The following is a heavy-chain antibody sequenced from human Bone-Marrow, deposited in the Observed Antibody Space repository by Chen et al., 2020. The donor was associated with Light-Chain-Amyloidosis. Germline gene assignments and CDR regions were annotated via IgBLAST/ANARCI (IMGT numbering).Heavy chain of an antibody. J-gene: IGHJ4*02. CDR2: IWYDGSNK. V-gene: IGHV3-33*01. Sequence: QVQLVESGGGVVQPGRSLRLSCAASGFTFRSYGMHWVRQAPGKGLEWVAVIWYDGSNKYYADSVKGRFTISRDNSKNTLYLQMNSLRADDTAVYYCARDISYSNFPLGFDYWGQGTLVTVSS. CDR3: ARDISYSNFPLGFDY. CDR1: GFTFRSYG. D-gene: IGHD4-4*01.